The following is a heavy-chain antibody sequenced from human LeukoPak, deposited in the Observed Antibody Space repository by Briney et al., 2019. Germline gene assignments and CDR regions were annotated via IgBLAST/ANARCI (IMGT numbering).Heavy chain of an antibody. Sequence: PSVTLSLTGSGSGVTISTYYWGWIRQAPGKGREWIGYINYSGNTKYNPSLQGRLTISVDTSKNQFSLKLRAVTAADTAVYYCARHSGSYYDFDYWGQGTLVTVSS. CDR2: INYSGNT. V-gene: IGHV4-59*08. CDR1: GVTISTYY. D-gene: IGHD1-26*01. CDR3: ARHSGSYYDFDY. J-gene: IGHJ4*02.